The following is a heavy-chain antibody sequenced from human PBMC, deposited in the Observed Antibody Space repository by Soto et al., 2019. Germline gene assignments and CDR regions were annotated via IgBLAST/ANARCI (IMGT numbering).Heavy chain of an antibody. Sequence: SETLSLTCAVYGGSFSGYYWSWIRQPPGKGLEWIGEINHSGSTNYNPSLKSRVTISVDTSKNQFSLKLSSVTAADTAVYYCARGVYDILTGYYKYWLDPWGQGTLVTVSS. J-gene: IGHJ5*02. CDR3: ARGVYDILTGYYKYWLDP. D-gene: IGHD3-9*01. CDR2: INHSGST. CDR1: GGSFSGYY. V-gene: IGHV4-34*01.